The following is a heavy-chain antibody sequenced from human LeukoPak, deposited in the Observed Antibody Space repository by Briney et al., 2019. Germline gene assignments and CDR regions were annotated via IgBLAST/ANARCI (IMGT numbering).Heavy chain of an antibody. D-gene: IGHD2-2*01. CDR2: IRYDGSNK. V-gene: IGHV3-30*02. CDR3: AKEAHIVVVPAALDI. CDR1: GFTFSSYG. J-gene: IGHJ3*02. Sequence: GGSLRLSCAASGFTFSSYGMHWVRQAPGKGLEWVAFIRYDGSNKYNADSVKGRFTISRDNSKNTLYLQMNSLRGEDTAVYYCAKEAHIVVVPAALDIWGQGTMVTVSS.